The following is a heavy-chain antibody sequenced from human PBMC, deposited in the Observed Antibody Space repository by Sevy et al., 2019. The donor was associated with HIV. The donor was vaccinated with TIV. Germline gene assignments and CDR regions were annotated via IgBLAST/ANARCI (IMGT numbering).Heavy chain of an antibody. CDR2: INAYNGNT. D-gene: IGHD3-22*01. CDR3: ARIDDSSGDGAEYFHH. Sequence: ASVKVSCKASGYTFTSYGISWVRQAPGQGLEWMGWINAYNGNTNYVQNLQGRVTMTTDTSTSTAYMELGSLRSDDTAVYYCARIDDSSGDGAEYFHHWGQGTLVTVSS. J-gene: IGHJ1*01. CDR1: GYTFTSYG. V-gene: IGHV1-18*01.